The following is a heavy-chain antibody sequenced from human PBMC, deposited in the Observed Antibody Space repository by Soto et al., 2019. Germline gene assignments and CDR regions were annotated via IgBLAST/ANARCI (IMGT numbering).Heavy chain of an antibody. CDR2: IIPIFGTA. CDR1: GGTFSSYA. CDR3: ARDFTDRYYYYGMDV. J-gene: IGHJ6*02. V-gene: IGHV1-69*13. Sequence: SVKVSCKASGGTFSSYAISWVRQAPGQGLEWMGGIIPIFGTANYAQKFQGRVTTTADESTSTAYMELSSLRSEDTAVYYCARDFTDRYYYYGMDVWGQGTTVTVSS.